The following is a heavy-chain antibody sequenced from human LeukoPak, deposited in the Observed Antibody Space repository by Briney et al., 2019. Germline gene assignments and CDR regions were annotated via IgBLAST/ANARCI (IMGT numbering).Heavy chain of an antibody. CDR2: IYYSGST. V-gene: IGHV4-39*07. J-gene: IGHJ6*03. CDR1: GGSISSSSYY. Sequence: SETLSLTCTVSGGSISSSSYYWGWIRQPPGKGLEWIGSIYYSGSTYYNPSLKSRVTISVDTSKNQFSLKLSSVTAADTAVYYCGGAVAEYYYYYYMDVWGKGTTVTISS. D-gene: IGHD6-19*01. CDR3: GGAVAEYYYYYYMDV.